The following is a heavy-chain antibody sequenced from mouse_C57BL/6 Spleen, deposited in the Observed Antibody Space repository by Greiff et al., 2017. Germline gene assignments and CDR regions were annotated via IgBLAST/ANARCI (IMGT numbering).Heavy chain of an antibody. CDR3: ARWGNYGFDY. J-gene: IGHJ2*01. CDR1: GYAFSSYW. CDR2: IYPGDGDT. V-gene: IGHV1-80*01. D-gene: IGHD1-1*01. Sequence: QVQLKESGAELVKPGASVKISCKASGYAFSSYWMNWVKQRPGKGLEWIGQIYPGDGDTNYNGKFKGKATLTADKSSSTAYMQLSSLTSEDSAVYFCARWGNYGFDYWGQGTTLTVSS.